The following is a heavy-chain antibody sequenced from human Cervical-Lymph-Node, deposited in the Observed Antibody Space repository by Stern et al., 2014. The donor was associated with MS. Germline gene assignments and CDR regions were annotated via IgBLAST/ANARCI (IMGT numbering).Heavy chain of an antibody. V-gene: IGHV4-39*01. J-gene: IGHJ4*02. Sequence: VQLVESGPGLVKPSETLSLTCTVSGGSITSSSYYWGWIRQPPGKGLEWIGSIYYKGSTYYNPSLKSRVTISVDTSKNQFSLKLSSVAAADTAVYYCAPIMYTATSFDYWGQGTLVTVSS. CDR1: GGSITSSSYY. D-gene: IGHD1-14*01. CDR2: IYYKGST. CDR3: APIMYTATSFDY.